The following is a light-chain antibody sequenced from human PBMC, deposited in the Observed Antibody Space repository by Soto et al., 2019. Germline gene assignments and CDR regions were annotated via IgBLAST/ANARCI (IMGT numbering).Light chain of an antibody. V-gene: IGLV1-47*01. J-gene: IGLJ1*01. CDR3: AAWDDSLSGLYV. Sequence: QSVLTQPPSASGTPGQRVTISCSGSSSNIGRNYVYWYRQLPGTAPKLLIYRNDQRPSGVPDRLSGSKSGTSASLAISGLRSEDEADYYCAAWDDSLSGLYVFGTGTQLTVL. CDR1: SSNIGRNY. CDR2: RND.